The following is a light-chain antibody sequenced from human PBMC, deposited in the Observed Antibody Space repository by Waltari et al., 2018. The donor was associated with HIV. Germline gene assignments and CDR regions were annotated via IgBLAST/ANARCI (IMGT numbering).Light chain of an antibody. Sequence: QSVLTQPPSVSAAPGQTVIISCFGSTSNIGANYVAWYRQRPGTAPQLLIYNNDVQPSYRLDRFSGSKSGTSATLGITGLQAGDEADYYCGTWDGGLNVYVFGSGTKVTVL. V-gene: IGLV1-51*01. CDR3: GTWDGGLNVYV. CDR1: TSNIGANY. CDR2: NND. J-gene: IGLJ1*01.